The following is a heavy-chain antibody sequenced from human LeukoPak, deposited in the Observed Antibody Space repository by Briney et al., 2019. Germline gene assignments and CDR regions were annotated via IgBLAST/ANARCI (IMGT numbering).Heavy chain of an antibody. CDR1: DGSISSYY. CDR3: ARGYGWFGELFDY. D-gene: IGHD3-10*01. V-gene: IGHV4-59*12. J-gene: IGHJ4*02. CDR2: IYHSGST. Sequence: SETLSLTCTVSDGSISSYYWSWIRQPPGKGLEWIGYIYHSGSTYYNPSLKSRVTISVDRSKNQFSLRLSSVTAADTAVYYCARGYGWFGELFDYWGQGTLVTVSS.